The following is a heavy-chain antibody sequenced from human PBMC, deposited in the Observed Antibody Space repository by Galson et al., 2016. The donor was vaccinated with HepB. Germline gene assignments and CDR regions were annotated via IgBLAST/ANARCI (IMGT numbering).Heavy chain of an antibody. J-gene: IGHJ4*02. V-gene: IGHV3-23*01. CDR2: ISGSGDET. Sequence: SLRLSCAASGFTFSSYAMTWVRQAPGKGLDWVSTISGSGDETNYADSVKGRFTFSRDNSKNTLYLQMTSLRAEDTAVYYCARDVRGSEDYWGQGTPVTVSS. D-gene: IGHD1-26*01. CDR3: ARDVRGSEDY. CDR1: GFTFSSYA.